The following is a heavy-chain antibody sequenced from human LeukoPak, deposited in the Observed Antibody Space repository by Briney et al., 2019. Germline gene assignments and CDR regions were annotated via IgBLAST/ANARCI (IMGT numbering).Heavy chain of an antibody. V-gene: IGHV4-30-2*01. CDR3: ARGPVDTFYYYYYGMDV. D-gene: IGHD5-18*01. CDR2: IYHSGST. CDR1: GGSISSGGYS. J-gene: IGHJ6*02. Sequence: AQTLSLTCAVSGGSISSGGYSWSWIRQPPGKGLEWIGYIYHSGSTYYNPSLKSRVTISVDRSKNQFSLKLSSVTAADTAVYYCARGPVDTFYYYYYGMDVWGQGTTVTVSS.